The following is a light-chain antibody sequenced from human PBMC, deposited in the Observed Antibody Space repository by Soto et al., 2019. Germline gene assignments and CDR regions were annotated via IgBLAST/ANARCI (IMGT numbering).Light chain of an antibody. CDR3: QQYYSAPRT. V-gene: IGKV4-1*01. J-gene: IGKJ1*01. Sequence: DIVMTQSPNSLAVSLGERATINCKSSQSILYNSNNKNYLAWYQQKPGQPPKLLIHWASARESGVPDRFSGSGSGTEFTLTISSLQAEDVAVYYCQQYYSAPRTFGQGTKVEIK. CDR2: WAS. CDR1: QSILYNSNNKNY.